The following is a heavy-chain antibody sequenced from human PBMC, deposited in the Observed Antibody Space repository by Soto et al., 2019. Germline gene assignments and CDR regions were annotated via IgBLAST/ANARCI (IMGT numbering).Heavy chain of an antibody. Sequence: EVQLVESGGGLVTPGGSLRLSCAVTGLTFTDAWMNWMRQAPGKGPEWVGRIKSKAAGGTADYAAAVKDRFTMSRDDSKNMLYLQMNSLTSADTAVYYCSSGMAAGTSWGQGTLVTVSS. CDR1: GLTFTDAW. CDR3: SSGMAAGTS. V-gene: IGHV3-15*07. J-gene: IGHJ5*02. D-gene: IGHD6-13*01. CDR2: IKSKAAGGTA.